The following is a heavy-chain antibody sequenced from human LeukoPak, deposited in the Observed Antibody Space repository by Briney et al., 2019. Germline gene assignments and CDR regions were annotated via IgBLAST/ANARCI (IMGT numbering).Heavy chain of an antibody. J-gene: IGHJ5*02. V-gene: IGHV4-59*12. CDR2: INYSGST. CDR3: ARGGYQLPYGPWRANWFDP. D-gene: IGHD2-2*01. CDR1: GGSISSYY. Sequence: PSETLSLTCTVSGGSISSYYWSWIRQPPGKGLEWIGYINYSGSTNYNPSLKSRVTMSVDTSKDQFSLKLSSVTAADTAVYYCARGGYQLPYGPWRANWFDPWGQGTLVTVSS.